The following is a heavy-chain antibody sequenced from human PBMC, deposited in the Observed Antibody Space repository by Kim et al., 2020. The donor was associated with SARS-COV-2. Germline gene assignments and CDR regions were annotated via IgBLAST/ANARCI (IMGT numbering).Heavy chain of an antibody. CDR2: IIPIFGTA. D-gene: IGHD5-12*01. J-gene: IGHJ4*02. Sequence: SVKVSCKASGGTFSSYAISWVRQAPGQGLEWMGGIIPIFGTANYAQKFQGRVTITADESTSTAYMELSSLRSEDTAVYYCARGPGYSGYDISYYFDYWGQGTLVTVSS. V-gene: IGHV1-69*13. CDR1: GGTFSSYA. CDR3: ARGPGYSGYDISYYFDY.